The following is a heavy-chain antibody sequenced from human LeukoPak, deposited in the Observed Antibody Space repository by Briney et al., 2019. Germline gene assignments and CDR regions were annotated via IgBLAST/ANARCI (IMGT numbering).Heavy chain of an antibody. D-gene: IGHD3-10*01. CDR3: ARGDPYYYGSGSTFDY. J-gene: IGHJ4*02. Sequence: GASVKVSCKASGYTFTSYDINWVRQATGQGLEWVGWMNPNSGNTGYAQKFQGRVTMTRNTSISTAYMELSSLRSEDTAVYYCARGDPYYYGSGSTFDYWGQGTLVTVSS. CDR1: GYTFTSYD. CDR2: MNPNSGNT. V-gene: IGHV1-8*01.